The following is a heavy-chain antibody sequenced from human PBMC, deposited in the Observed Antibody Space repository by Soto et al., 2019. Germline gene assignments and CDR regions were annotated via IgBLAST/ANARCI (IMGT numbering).Heavy chain of an antibody. Sequence: PGGSLRLSCAASGFTFSSYGMHWVRQAPGKGLEWVSYISSSSTTIHYADSVKGRFTISRDNAKNSLYLEMNSLRAEDTAVYYCARSGYSSGFDYYYYGMDVWGQGTTVTVSS. D-gene: IGHD5-18*01. J-gene: IGHJ6*02. V-gene: IGHV3-48*03. CDR2: ISSSSTTI. CDR3: ARSGYSSGFDYYYYGMDV. CDR1: GFTFSSYG.